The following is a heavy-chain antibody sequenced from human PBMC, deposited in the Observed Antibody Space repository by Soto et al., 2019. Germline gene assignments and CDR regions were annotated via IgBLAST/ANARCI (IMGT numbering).Heavy chain of an antibody. CDR3: ARRAVAETYFDY. Sequence: QLQLQESGPGLVKPSETLSLTCTVSGGSISSSSYYWGWIRQPPGKGLEWIGSFYYSGSTYYNPSLKSRVTISVDTSKNQFSLKLSSVTAADTAVYYCARRAVAETYFDYWGQGTLVTVSS. CDR2: FYYSGST. D-gene: IGHD6-19*01. CDR1: GGSISSSSYY. J-gene: IGHJ4*02. V-gene: IGHV4-39*01.